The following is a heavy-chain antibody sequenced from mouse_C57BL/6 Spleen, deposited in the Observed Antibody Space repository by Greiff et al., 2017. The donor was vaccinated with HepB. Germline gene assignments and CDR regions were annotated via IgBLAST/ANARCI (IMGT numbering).Heavy chain of an antibody. V-gene: IGHV1-18*01. CDR2: INPNNGGT. CDR3: ARGRYDGYLWFAY. CDR1: GYTFTDYN. D-gene: IGHD2-3*01. Sequence: EVQLQESGPELVKPGASVKIPCKASGYTFTDYNMDWVKQSHGKSLEWIGDINPNNGGTIYNQKFKGKATLTVDKSSSTAYMGLRSLTSEDTAVYYCARGRYDGYLWFAYWGQGTLVTVSA. J-gene: IGHJ3*01.